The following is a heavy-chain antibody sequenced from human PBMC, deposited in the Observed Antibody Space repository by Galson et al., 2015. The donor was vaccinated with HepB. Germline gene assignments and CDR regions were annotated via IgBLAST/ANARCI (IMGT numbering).Heavy chain of an antibody. CDR2: ISYDGSNK. CDR3: ARDGAPTYYDYVWGSYRPLDY. D-gene: IGHD3-16*02. J-gene: IGHJ4*02. Sequence: SLRLSCAASGFTFSSFAFHWVRQAPGKGLEWVAVISYDGSNKYYADSVKGRFTISRDNAKNSLYLQMNSLRDEDTAVYYCARDGAPTYYDYVWGSYRPLDYWGQGTLVTVSS. CDR1: GFTFSSFA. V-gene: IGHV3-30*04.